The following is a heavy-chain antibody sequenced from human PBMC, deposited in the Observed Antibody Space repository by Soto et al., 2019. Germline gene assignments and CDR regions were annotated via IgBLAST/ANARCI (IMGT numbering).Heavy chain of an antibody. D-gene: IGHD1-26*01. CDR2: IYWDNDR. CDR3: PHRVSYPVSWDVGWFDS. CDR1: GFSLTNSGVG. J-gene: IGHJ5*01. V-gene: IGHV2-5*02. Sequence: QITLKESGPTLVEPTQTLTLTCSFSGFSLTNSGVGVGWFRQAPGKALECLGIIYWDNDRRYNPSLKTRLTITKETSKNQVVLTMTYMEPVDTGIYYCPHRVSYPVSWDVGWFDSWGQGTPVTVS.